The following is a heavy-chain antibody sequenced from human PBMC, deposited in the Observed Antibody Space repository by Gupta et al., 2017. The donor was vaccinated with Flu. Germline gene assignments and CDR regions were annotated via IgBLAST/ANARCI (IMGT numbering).Heavy chain of an antibody. CDR2: INHSGSN. V-gene: IGHV4-34*01. Sequence: WIRQPPGKGLEWIGEINHSGSNNYNPSLKSRVTISVDTSKNQFSLKLSSVTAADTAVYYCARGGPRITMIGVGVGGAFDIWGQGTMVTVSS. J-gene: IGHJ3*02. CDR3: ARGGPRITMIGVGVGGAFDI. D-gene: IGHD3-22*01.